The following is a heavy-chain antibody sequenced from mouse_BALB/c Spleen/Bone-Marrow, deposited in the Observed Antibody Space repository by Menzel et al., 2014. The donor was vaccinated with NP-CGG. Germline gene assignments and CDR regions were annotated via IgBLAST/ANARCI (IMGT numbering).Heavy chain of an antibody. CDR2: IYPGNSDT. V-gene: IGHV1-5*01. J-gene: IGHJ4*01. D-gene: IGHD1-1*01. CDR3: TRYPYYYGSRNYCAMDY. CDR1: GYTFTSYW. Sequence: EVQLQQSGTVLARPGASVKMSCKASGYTFTSYWMHWVKQRPGQGLEWIGAIYPGNSDTSYNQKFKGKAKLTAVTSTSPAYMELSSLTNEDSAVFYCTRYPYYYGSRNYCAMDYWGQGTSVTVSS.